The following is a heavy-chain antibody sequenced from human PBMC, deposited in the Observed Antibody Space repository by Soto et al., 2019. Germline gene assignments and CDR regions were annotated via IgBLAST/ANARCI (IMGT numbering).Heavy chain of an antibody. CDR3: PRDPGYPGRHDFLGGLRHFYYNAMDV. J-gene: IGHJ6*02. V-gene: IGHV6-1*01. CDR1: GESVSSNSAA. Sequence: SQTLSLTCAISGESVSSNSAAWNWLRQSPSRGLEWLGRTYYRAKWYHEYAVAVKSRITINPDTSKNQFSLQLNSVTPEDTAVYFSPRDPGYPGRHDFLGGLRHFYYNAMDVWGQGATVTASS. CDR2: TYYRAKWYH. D-gene: IGHD3-3*01.